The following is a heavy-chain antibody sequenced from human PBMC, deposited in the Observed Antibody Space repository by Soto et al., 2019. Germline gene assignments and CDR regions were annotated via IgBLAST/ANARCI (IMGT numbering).Heavy chain of an antibody. J-gene: IGHJ4*02. CDR1: GYTFTSYG. CDR2: LSAYNGDT. V-gene: IGHV1-18*04. CDR3: ARDLTMVRGVIIEHIDY. Sequence: GASVKVSCKASGYTFTSYGITWVRQAPGQGLEWMGWLSAYNGDTKYAQKFQGRVTMTTDTSTSTAYMELRSLRSDDTAVYYCARDLTMVRGVIIEHIDYWGQGTLVTLSS. D-gene: IGHD3-10*01.